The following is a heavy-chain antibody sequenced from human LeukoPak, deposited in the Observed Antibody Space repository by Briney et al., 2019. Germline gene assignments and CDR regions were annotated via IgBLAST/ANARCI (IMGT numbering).Heavy chain of an antibody. J-gene: IGHJ4*02. CDR1: EFTFSSYG. Sequence: GGSLRLSCAASEFTFSSYGMHWVRQAPGKGLEWVSGISWNSGSIGYADSVKGRFTISRDNAKNSLYLQMNSLRAEDTALYYCAKALPSYPDILTGPIDYWGQGTLVTVSS. D-gene: IGHD3-9*01. V-gene: IGHV3-9*01. CDR3: AKALPSYPDILTGPIDY. CDR2: ISWNSGSI.